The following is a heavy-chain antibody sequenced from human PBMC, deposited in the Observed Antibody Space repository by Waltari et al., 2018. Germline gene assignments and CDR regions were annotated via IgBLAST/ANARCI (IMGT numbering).Heavy chain of an antibody. CDR3: ARDSPEDSSGDDFDY. CDR2: INSDGIST. D-gene: IGHD3-22*01. CDR1: GFTFSSYW. V-gene: IGHV3-74*01. J-gene: IGHJ4*02. Sequence: EVQLVESGGGLVQPGGSLRLSCAASGFTFSSYWMHWVRQAPGKGLVWVSRINSDGISTSYADSVKGRFTISRDNAKNTLYLQMNSLRAEDTAVYYCARDSPEDSSGDDFDYWGQGTLVTVSS.